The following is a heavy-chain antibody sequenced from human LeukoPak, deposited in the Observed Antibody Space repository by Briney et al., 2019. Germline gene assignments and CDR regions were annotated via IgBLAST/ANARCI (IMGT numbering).Heavy chain of an antibody. Sequence: GGSLRLSCAASGSTFSSYAMHWVRQAPGNGLEWVAVISYDGSNKYYADSVKGRFTISRDNSKNTLYLQMNSLRAEDTAVYYCVYCSSTSCQDWGQGTLVTVSS. V-gene: IGHV3-30-3*01. J-gene: IGHJ4*02. CDR2: ISYDGSNK. CDR1: GSTFSSYA. CDR3: VYCSSTSCQD. D-gene: IGHD2-2*01.